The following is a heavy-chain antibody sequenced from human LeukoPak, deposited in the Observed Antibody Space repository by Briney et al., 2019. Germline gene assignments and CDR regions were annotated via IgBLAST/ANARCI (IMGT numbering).Heavy chain of an antibody. CDR1: GGSISSSSYY. D-gene: IGHD5-24*01. Sequence: SETLSLTCTVSGGSISSSSYYWGWIRQPPGKGLEWIGSIYYSGSTYYNPSLKSRVTISVDTSKNQFSLKLSSVTVADTAVYYCAREGRWLQPRGYYYGMDVWGQGATVTVSS. CDR2: IYYSGST. J-gene: IGHJ6*02. V-gene: IGHV4-39*07. CDR3: AREGRWLQPRGYYYGMDV.